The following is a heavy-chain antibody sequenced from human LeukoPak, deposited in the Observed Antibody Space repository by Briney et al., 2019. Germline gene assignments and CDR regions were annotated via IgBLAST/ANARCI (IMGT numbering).Heavy chain of an antibody. CDR2: IYSSGST. CDR1: GGSISDYY. Sequence: SETLSLTSTVSGGSISDYYWSWIRQPPGKGLEWIGYIYSSGSTNYNPSLNNRVTISIDTSKNHFSLKVRSVTAADTAVYYCARGSSSWYGYYFDCWGQGTLVTASS. D-gene: IGHD6-13*01. J-gene: IGHJ4*02. CDR3: ARGSSSWYGYYFDC. V-gene: IGHV4-59*01.